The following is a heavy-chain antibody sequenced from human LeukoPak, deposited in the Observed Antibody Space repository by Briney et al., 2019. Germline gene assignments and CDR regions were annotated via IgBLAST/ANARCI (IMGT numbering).Heavy chain of an antibody. V-gene: IGHV3-23*01. J-gene: IGHJ4*02. CDR3: AKETSSGNFVTLDC. CDR1: GFTFRSYV. Sequence: GGSLRLSCAASGFTFRSYVMSWVREVRGKGLVWVSSITGDGGGTNHADSVKGRFTISRDNSKNTLYLQMNRLRAEDTAVYYCAKETSSGNFVTLDCWGQGPLVTVSS. D-gene: IGHD1-26*01. CDR2: ITGDGGGT.